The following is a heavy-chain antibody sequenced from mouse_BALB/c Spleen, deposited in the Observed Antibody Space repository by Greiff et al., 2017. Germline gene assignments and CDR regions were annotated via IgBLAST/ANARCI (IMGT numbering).Heavy chain of an antibody. J-gene: IGHJ2*01. CDR1: GYTFTSYW. V-gene: IGHV1-7*01. CDR3: ARLYDGYYFDY. CDR2: INPSTGYT. D-gene: IGHD2-3*01. Sequence: QVQLQQSGAELAKPGASVKMSCKASGYTFTSYWMHWVKQRPGQGLEWIGYINPSTGYTEYNQKFKDKATLTADKSSSTAYMQLSSLTSEDSAVYYCARLYDGYYFDYWGQGTTLTVSS.